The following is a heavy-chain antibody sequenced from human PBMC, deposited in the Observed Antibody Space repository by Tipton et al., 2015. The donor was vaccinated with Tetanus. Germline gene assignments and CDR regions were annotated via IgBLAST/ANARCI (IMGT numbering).Heavy chain of an antibody. D-gene: IGHD6-25*01. CDR2: IYPADSDI. V-gene: IGHV5-51*01. CDR3: ARRSVGSESGSYDDLDV. Sequence: QLVQSGAEVKKPGESLRISCKGSGYNFISYWIAWVRHMPGKGLEWMGVIYPADSDIRSSPSFQGQVTMSVDKSTSTAYLQWRSLKASDTAMYYCARRSVGSESGSYDDLDVGGQGTTVTVS. J-gene: IGHJ6*02. CDR1: GYNFISYW.